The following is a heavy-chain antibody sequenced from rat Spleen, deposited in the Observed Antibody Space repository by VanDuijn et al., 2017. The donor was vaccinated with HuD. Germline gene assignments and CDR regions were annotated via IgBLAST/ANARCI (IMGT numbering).Heavy chain of an antibody. V-gene: IGHV5-31*01. D-gene: IGHD1-11*01. Sequence: EVQLVESGGGLVQPGRSLKLSCVASGFTFNNYWMSWIRQAPGKGLEWVAYISSHSGTIYYADTVKGRFTISRDNAKNTLYLQLSSLRSEDTALYYCARNYGGSPFDYWGQGVMVTVSS. J-gene: IGHJ2*01. CDR2: ISSHSGTI. CDR1: GFTFNNYW. CDR3: ARNYGGSPFDY.